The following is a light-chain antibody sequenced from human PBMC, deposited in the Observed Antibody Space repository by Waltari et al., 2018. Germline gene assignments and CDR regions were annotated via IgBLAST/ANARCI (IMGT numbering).Light chain of an antibody. CDR1: QSVLYSPNNKNY. CDR2: WAS. V-gene: IGKV4-1*01. Sequence: DIVMTQSPDYLAVSLGERATLNCKSSQSVLYSPNNKNYLAWYQQKPGHPPKLLIYWASTRESGVPDRFSGSGSGTDFSLTISSLQAEDVAVYYCQHFYNPPYTFGQGTKLEIK. CDR3: QHFYNPPYT. J-gene: IGKJ2*01.